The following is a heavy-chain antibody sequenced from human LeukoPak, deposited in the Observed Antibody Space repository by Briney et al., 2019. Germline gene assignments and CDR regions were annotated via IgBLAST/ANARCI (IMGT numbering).Heavy chain of an antibody. CDR2: ISSSSSYI. CDR3: ARSDCSSTSCSSKGGYYNYYMDV. D-gene: IGHD2-2*01. Sequence: GGSLRLSCAASGFTFSSYSMNWVRQAPGKGLEWVSSISSSSSYIYYADSVKGRFTISRDNAKNSLYLQMNSLRAGDTAVYYWARSDCSSTSCSSKGGYYNYYMDVWGKGSTVTVSS. J-gene: IGHJ6*03. CDR1: GFTFSSYS. V-gene: IGHV3-21*01.